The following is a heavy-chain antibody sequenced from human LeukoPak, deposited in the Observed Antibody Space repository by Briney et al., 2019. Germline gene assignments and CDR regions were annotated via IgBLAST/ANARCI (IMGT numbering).Heavy chain of an antibody. Sequence: GSLRLSCAASGFIFSSYNLSWVRQAPGKGLEWVSFIYSDNTHYSDSVKGRFTITRDNAKNTLYLQMNSLRAEDTAVYYCATGYSSGWYNYWGQGTLVTVSS. V-gene: IGHV3-66*01. J-gene: IGHJ4*02. D-gene: IGHD6-19*01. CDR1: GFIFSSYN. CDR3: ATGYSSGWYNY. CDR2: IYSDNT.